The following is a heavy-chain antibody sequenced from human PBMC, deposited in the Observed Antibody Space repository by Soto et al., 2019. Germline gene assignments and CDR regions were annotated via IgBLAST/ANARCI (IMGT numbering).Heavy chain of an antibody. CDR1: GFTLSNYA. Sequence: QVQLVESGGGVVQPGRSLRLSCAGSGFTLSNYAMHWVRQAPGKGLEWVAVISYDGKSKYYADSVKGRFTISRDNSQNTLYLQMNSLRVEDTAVYYCARDPNTIGYCSGGSCYVFDYWGQGTLVTVSS. CDR3: ARDPNTIGYCSGGSCYVFDY. CDR2: ISYDGKSK. D-gene: IGHD2-15*01. J-gene: IGHJ4*02. V-gene: IGHV3-30*04.